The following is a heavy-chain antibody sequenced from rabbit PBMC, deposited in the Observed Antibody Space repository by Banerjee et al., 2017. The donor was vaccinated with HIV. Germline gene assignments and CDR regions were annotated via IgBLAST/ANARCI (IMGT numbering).Heavy chain of an antibody. D-gene: IGHD1-1*01. J-gene: IGHJ4*01. Sequence: QSLEESGGDLVKPGASLTLTCKASGIDFSSYYYMCWVRQAPGKGLELIACIDTSSGTTWYASWAKGRFTISKTSSTTVTLQMTSLTAADTATYFCARAATSSASYYGHFDLWGQGTLVTVS. CDR3: ARAATSSASYYGHFDL. CDR2: IDTSSGTT. V-gene: IGHV1S40*01. CDR1: GIDFSSYYY.